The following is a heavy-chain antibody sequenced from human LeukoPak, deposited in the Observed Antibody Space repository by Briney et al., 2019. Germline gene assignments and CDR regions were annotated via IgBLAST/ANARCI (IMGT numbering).Heavy chain of an antibody. J-gene: IGHJ3*02. D-gene: IGHD2-2*01. V-gene: IGHV3-30*18. CDR1: GFTFSSDG. CDR2: ISYDGGNK. CDR3: AKVPSPYCSSTSCYVEDAFDI. Sequence: GGSLRLSCAASGFTFSSDGMHGVRQAPGKGREWVAVISYDGGNKYYADYVKGRFTISRDNCKNTLYLQMNSLRAEDTAVYYCAKVPSPYCSSTSCYVEDAFDIWGQGTMVTVSS.